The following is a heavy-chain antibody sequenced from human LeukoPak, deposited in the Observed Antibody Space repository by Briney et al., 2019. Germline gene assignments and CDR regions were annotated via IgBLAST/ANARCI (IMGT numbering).Heavy chain of an antibody. Sequence: SVKVSCKASGFTFTSSAMQWVRQARGQRLEWIGWIVVGSGNTNYAQKFQERVTITRDMSTSTAYMELSSLRSEDTAVYYCARDGSFSVGATTHDAFDIWGQGTMVTVSS. CDR3: ARDGSFSVGATTHDAFDI. D-gene: IGHD1-26*01. CDR1: GFTFTSSA. V-gene: IGHV1-58*02. J-gene: IGHJ3*02. CDR2: IVVGSGNT.